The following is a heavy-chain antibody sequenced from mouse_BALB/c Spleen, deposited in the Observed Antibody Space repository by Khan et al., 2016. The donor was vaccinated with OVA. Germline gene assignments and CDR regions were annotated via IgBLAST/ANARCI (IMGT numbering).Heavy chain of an antibody. Sequence: QVQLQQSGAELVKPGASVKLSCKASGYTFPSYDINWVRQRPEQGLEWIGWMFPGDGSTKSNETFKGKATLTTDNSSSTAYMQLSRLTAEDSGDYFCARGGYGGFAYWGQGTLVTVSA. D-gene: IGHD2-14*01. CDR1: GYTFPSYD. CDR3: ARGGYGGFAY. CDR2: MFPGDGST. V-gene: IGHV1-85*01. J-gene: IGHJ3*01.